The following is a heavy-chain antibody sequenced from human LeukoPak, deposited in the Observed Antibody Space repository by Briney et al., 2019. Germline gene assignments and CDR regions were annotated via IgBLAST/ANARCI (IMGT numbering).Heavy chain of an antibody. CDR2: IIPIFGTA. CDR1: GGTFSSYA. D-gene: IGHD3-22*01. V-gene: IGHV1-69*06. Sequence: SVKVSCKASGGTFSSYAISWVRQAPGQGLEWMGGIIPIFGTANYAQKFQGRVTITADKSTSTAYMELSSLRSEDTAVYYCARGPNDSSGVTDYWGQGTLVTVSS. CDR3: ARGPNDSSGVTDY. J-gene: IGHJ4*02.